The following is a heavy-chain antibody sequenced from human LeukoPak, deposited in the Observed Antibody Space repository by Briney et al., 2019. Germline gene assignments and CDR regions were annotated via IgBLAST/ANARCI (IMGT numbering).Heavy chain of an antibody. CDR1: GYTFTGYY. CDR2: IEPNNGAT. D-gene: IGHD1-26*01. Sequence: SVKVSYKASGYTFTGYYTHWVRQAPGQGLEWMGRIEPNNGATNYAQKFQGRVTVTRDTSISTVYMELSRLKSDDTAVYFSATYSGNYQSGYWGQGTLVTVSS. CDR3: ATYSGNYQSGY. V-gene: IGHV1-2*06. J-gene: IGHJ4*02.